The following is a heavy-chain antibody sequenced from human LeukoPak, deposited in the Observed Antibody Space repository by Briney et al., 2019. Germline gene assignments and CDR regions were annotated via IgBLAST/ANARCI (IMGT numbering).Heavy chain of an antibody. CDR3: AKGRCSGASCFIDY. V-gene: IGHV3-23*01. J-gene: IGHJ4*02. CDR1: GFTFSSYA. CDR2: ISGTGGST. D-gene: IGHD2-15*01. Sequence: GGTLRLSCAVSGFTFSSYAMSWVRQAPGTGLEWVSAISGTGGSTSYADSVKGRFTLSRDNSKNTLYLQMNSLRAEDTAVYYCAKGRCSGASCFIDYWGQGTLVTVSS.